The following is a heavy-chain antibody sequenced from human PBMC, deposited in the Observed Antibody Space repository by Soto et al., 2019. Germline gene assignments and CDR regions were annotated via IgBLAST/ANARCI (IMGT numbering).Heavy chain of an antibody. J-gene: IGHJ2*01. Sequence: EVQLLESGGGLVQPGGSLRLSCAASGFTFTTYAMSWVRQAPGKGLEWVSAISGSGGSTYYADSVKGRFTISRDNSKNTLYVQMNNLRAEDTDVYYCPKDRRQYSHVYFDLWGRGTLVTVSS. V-gene: IGHV3-23*01. CDR2: ISGSGGST. CDR1: GFTFTTYA. D-gene: IGHD5-12*01. CDR3: PKDRRQYSHVYFDL.